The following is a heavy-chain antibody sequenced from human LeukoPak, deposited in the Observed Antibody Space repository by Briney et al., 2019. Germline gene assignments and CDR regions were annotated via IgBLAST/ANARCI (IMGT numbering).Heavy chain of an antibody. D-gene: IGHD6-13*01. CDR2: IYYSGIA. CDR1: GGSISSYF. V-gene: IGHV4-59*01. J-gene: IGHJ5*02. CDR3: ARDAYSSSWYVRSGWFDP. Sequence: SETLCLTCILSGGSISSYFWSWIRQPPGGGLEWIGYIYYSGIANYNPSLKSRVTISVDTSKNQFSLKLSSVTAADTAVYYCARDAYSSSWYVRSGWFDPWGQGTLVTVSS.